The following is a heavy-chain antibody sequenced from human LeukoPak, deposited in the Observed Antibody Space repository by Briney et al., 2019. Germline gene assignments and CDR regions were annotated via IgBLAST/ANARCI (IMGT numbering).Heavy chain of an antibody. J-gene: IGHJ4*02. CDR3: ARAAFYFDY. Sequence: GGSLRLSCAASGFTFSSYEMNWVRQAPGKGLEWVSYISSSGSTIYYADSVKGRFTISRDNAKNSLYLQMNSLRAGDTAVYYCARAAFYFDYWGQGTLVTVSS. CDR2: ISSSGSTI. V-gene: IGHV3-48*03. CDR1: GFTFSSYE.